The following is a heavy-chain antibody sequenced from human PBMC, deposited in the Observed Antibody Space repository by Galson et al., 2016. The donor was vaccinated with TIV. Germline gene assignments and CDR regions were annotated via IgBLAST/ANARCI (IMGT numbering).Heavy chain of an antibody. D-gene: IGHD1-20*01. J-gene: IGHJ3*02. Sequence: SVKVSCKASGGTFSSYVFNWLRQAPGQGLEWMGGVVPIFTTKNFPQKFKGRLTMTTDESTSTAYMELSRLQSDDTAAYYCATLRNWRNVKGDAFDIWAKGHWSPSPQ. CDR1: GGTFSSYV. V-gene: IGHV1-69*05. CDR3: ATLRNWRNVKGDAFDI. CDR2: VVPIFTTK.